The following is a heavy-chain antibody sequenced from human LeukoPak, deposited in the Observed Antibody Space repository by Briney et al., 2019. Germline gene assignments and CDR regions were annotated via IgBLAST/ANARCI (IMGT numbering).Heavy chain of an antibody. CDR3: ARDPYTSSSWYRGRANNWFDP. V-gene: IGHV7-4-1*02. CDR1: GYTFTTYP. CDR2: INANTGNP. J-gene: IGHJ5*02. D-gene: IGHD6-13*01. Sequence: ASVKVSCKASGYTFTTYPMNWVRQAPGQGLEWMGWINANTGNPTYAQGFTGRFVFSLDTSVSTAYLQISSLKADDTAVYYCARDPYTSSSWYRGRANNWFDPWGQGTLVTVSS.